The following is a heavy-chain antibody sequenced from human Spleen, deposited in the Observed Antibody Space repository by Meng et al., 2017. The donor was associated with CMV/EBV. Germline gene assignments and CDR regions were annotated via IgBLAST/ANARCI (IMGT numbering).Heavy chain of an antibody. CDR2: IIPILGIA. Sequence: SVKVSCKASGGTFSSYTISWVRQAPGQGLEWMGRIIPILGIANYAQKFQGRVTITADKSTSTAYMELRSLRSDDTAVYYCARDVSGWYPDYWGQGTLVTVSS. D-gene: IGHD6-19*01. J-gene: IGHJ4*02. CDR3: ARDVSGWYPDY. CDR1: GGTFSSYT. V-gene: IGHV1-69*04.